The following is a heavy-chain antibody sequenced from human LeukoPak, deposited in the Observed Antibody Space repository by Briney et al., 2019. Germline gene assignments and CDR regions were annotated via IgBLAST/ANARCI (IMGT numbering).Heavy chain of an antibody. D-gene: IGHD3-9*01. CDR1: GFTFSTYS. Sequence: PGGSLRLSCAASGFTFSTYSMNWVRQAPGKGLEWVSYISAGSSTVYYADSVKGRFTISRDNAKNSLYLLMNSLRAEDTAIYYCAREGVPYYHISNWFDPWGQGTLVTVSS. J-gene: IGHJ5*02. CDR3: AREGVPYYHISNWFDP. CDR2: ISAGSSTV. V-gene: IGHV3-48*01.